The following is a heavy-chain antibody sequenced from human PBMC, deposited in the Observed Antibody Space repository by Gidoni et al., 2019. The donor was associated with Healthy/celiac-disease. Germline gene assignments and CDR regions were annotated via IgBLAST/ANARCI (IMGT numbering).Heavy chain of an antibody. J-gene: IGHJ4*02. V-gene: IGHV3-13*01. CDR2: IGTTGDT. D-gene: IGHD1-20*01. CDR1: GFTFSSYD. Sequence: EVQLVESGGGLVQTGVSLSLSCVPSGFTFSSYDMHWVRQATGEGLEWVSAIGTTGDTYYPGSVEGRFTISRENAKNSLYLQMNSLRAGDTAVYYCARSIRHSDYFDYWGQGTLVTVSS. CDR3: ARSIRHSDYFDY.